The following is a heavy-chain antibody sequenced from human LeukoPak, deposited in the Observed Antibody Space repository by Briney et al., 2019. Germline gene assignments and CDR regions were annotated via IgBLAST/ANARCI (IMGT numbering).Heavy chain of an antibody. D-gene: IGHD1-26*01. CDR1: GFTFSSYW. Sequence: GGSLRLSCAASGFTFSSYWMSWVRQAPGKGLEWVANIKQDGSEKYYVDSVKGRFTISRDNAKNSLYLQMNSLRAEDTAVYYCARLAGAGSSGFDYWGQGTLVTVSS. V-gene: IGHV3-7*01. CDR2: IKQDGSEK. CDR3: ARLAGAGSSGFDY. J-gene: IGHJ4*02.